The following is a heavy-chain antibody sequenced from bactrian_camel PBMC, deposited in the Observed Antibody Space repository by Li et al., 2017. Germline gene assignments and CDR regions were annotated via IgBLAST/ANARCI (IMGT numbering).Heavy chain of an antibody. J-gene: IGHJ6*01. CDR1: GYTYKDTC. Sequence: QLVESGGGSVQAGGSLRLSCAGSGYTYKDTCMGWFRQIPGKEREGVAAMYRGGGSPYYAGSVKGRFTISQDNAKNTVNLQMNSLKPEDAAMYYCAAESHSPDPEADFGYWGRGTQVTVS. D-gene: IGHD4*01. V-gene: IGHV3S25*01. CDR3: AAESHSPDPEADFGY. CDR2: MYRGGGSP.